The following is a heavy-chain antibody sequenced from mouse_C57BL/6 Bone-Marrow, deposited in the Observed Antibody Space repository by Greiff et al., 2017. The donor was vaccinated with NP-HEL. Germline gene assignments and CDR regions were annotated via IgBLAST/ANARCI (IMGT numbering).Heavy chain of an antibody. CDR3: ARWGQLRLADY. CDR2: IYPGDGDT. Sequence: QVQLKESGAELVKPGASVKISCKASGYAFSSYWMNWVKQRPGKGLEWIGQIYPGDGDTNYNGKFKGKATLTADKSSSTAYMQLSSLTSEDSAVYFCARWGQLRLADYWGQGTSVTVSS. V-gene: IGHV1-80*01. D-gene: IGHD3-2*02. CDR1: GYAFSSYW. J-gene: IGHJ4*01.